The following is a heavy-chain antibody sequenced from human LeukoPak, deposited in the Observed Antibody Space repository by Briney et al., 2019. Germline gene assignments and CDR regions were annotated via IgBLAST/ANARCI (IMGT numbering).Heavy chain of an antibody. D-gene: IGHD2-2*01. CDR1: GFIFSSYG. CDR3: ARGGYCSSTSCYVDY. Sequence: PGGSLRLSCVASGFIFSSYGMHWVRQAPGKGLEYVSGITSNGGSTYYGNSVKGRFTISRDNSKNTLYLQMGSLRDEDIAVYYCARGGYCSSTSCYVDYWGQGTLVTVSS. V-gene: IGHV3-64*01. J-gene: IGHJ4*02. CDR2: ITSNGGST.